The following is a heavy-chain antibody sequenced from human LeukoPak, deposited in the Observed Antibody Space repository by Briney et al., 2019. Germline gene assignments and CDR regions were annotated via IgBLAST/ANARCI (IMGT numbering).Heavy chain of an antibody. CDR3: ARLGLEVGGPNWFDP. V-gene: IGHV3-7*01. Sequence: GGSLRLSCAAPGFNFSSNWMGWVRQAPGKGLEWVAHIKRDGSQKYYLDSVKGRFTISRDNAKNSLYLQMNSLRVEDTAVYYCARLGLEVGGPNWFDPWGQGTLVTVSS. J-gene: IGHJ5*02. D-gene: IGHD1-1*01. CDR1: GFNFSSNW. CDR2: IKRDGSQK.